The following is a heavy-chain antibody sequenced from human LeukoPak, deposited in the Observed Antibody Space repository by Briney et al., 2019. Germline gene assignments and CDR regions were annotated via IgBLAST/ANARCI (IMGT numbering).Heavy chain of an antibody. Sequence: PSETLSLTCAVSGGSISGGGYSWSWIRQPPGKGLEWIGYIYHSGSTYYNPSLKSRVTISVDRSKNQFSLKLSSVTAADTAVYYCARDHSTWGQGTLVTVSS. CDR3: ARDHST. D-gene: IGHD5-18*01. V-gene: IGHV4-30-2*01. CDR2: IYHSGST. CDR1: GGSISGGGYS. J-gene: IGHJ5*02.